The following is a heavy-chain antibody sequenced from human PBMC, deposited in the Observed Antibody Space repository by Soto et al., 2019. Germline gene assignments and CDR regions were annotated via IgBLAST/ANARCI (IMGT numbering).Heavy chain of an antibody. CDR3: AGSSSYYYYYYGMDV. CDR2: INAGNGNT. V-gene: IGHV1-3*01. D-gene: IGHD6-6*01. Sequence: VASVKVSCKASGYTFTSYAMHWVRQAPGQRLEWMGWINAGNGNTKYSQKFQGRVTITRDTSASTAYMELSSLRSEDTAVYYCAGSSSYYYYYYGMDVWGQGTTVTVSS. CDR1: GYTFTSYA. J-gene: IGHJ6*02.